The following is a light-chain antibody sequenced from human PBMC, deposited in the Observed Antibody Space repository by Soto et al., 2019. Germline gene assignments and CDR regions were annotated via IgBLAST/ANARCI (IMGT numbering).Light chain of an antibody. CDR2: EVS. CDR1: SSDVGGYNY. V-gene: IGLV2-8*01. CDR3: SSYTSRETWV. J-gene: IGLJ3*02. Sequence: QSALTQPPSASGSPGQSVTISCTGTSSDVGGYNYVSWYQQHPGKAPKLMIYEVSKRPSGVPDRFSGSKSGNTASLTVSGLQAEDEADYYCSSYTSRETWVFGGGTKLTVL.